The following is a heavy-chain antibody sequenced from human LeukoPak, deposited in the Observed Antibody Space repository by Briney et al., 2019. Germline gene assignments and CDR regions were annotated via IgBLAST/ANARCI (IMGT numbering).Heavy chain of an antibody. Sequence: PGGSLRLSCAASGFTFSNAWMSWVRQAPGKGLEWVGRIKSKTDGGTTDYAAPVKGRFTVSRDDSKNTLYLQMNSLKTEDTAVYYCTTDRSGSYYADYWGQGTLVTVSS. CDR2: IKSKTDGGTT. CDR1: GFTFSNAW. CDR3: TTDRSGSYYADY. V-gene: IGHV3-15*01. J-gene: IGHJ4*02. D-gene: IGHD1-26*01.